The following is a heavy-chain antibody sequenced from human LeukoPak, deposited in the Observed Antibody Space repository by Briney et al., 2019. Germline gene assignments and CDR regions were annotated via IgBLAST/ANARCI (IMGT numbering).Heavy chain of an antibody. V-gene: IGHV3-30*18. CDR2: ISYDGSNK. CDR3: AKDHRVRYDILTGHDY. D-gene: IGHD3-9*01. CDR1: GFTFSTYW. Sequence: GGSLRLSCAASGFTFSTYWMSWVRQAPGKGLEWVAVISYDGSNKYYADSVKGRFTISRDNSKNTLYLQMNSLRAEDTAVYYCAKDHRVRYDILTGHDYWGQGTLVTVSS. J-gene: IGHJ4*02.